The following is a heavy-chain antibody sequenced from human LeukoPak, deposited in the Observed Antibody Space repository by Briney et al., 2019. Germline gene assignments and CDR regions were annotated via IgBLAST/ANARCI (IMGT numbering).Heavy chain of an antibody. V-gene: IGHV3-23*01. CDR2: ISGSGGST. D-gene: IGHD6-6*01. J-gene: IGHJ4*02. CDR1: GFTFSSYD. Sequence: GGSLRLSCAASGFTFSSYDMSWVRQAPGKGLEWVSDISGSGGSTYYADSVKGRSTISRDNHKNTLYLQMNGVRAEDTDVYYWSKLNSSSHYFDYWGQGTLVTVSS. CDR3: SKLNSSSHYFDY.